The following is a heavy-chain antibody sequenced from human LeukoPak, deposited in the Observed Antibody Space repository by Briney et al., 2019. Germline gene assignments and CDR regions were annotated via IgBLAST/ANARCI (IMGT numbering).Heavy chain of an antibody. J-gene: IGHJ6*02. CDR1: GYNFTTYW. Sequence: LGESLKISCQTSGYNFTTYWIGWVRQMPGKGLEWMGIIDPGDSDTRYSPSFQGQVTISADKSITTAYLQWSSLKASDTAMYYCARGGPASNYYYGMDVWGQGTTVTVSS. V-gene: IGHV5-51*01. D-gene: IGHD3-16*01. CDR3: ARGGPASNYYYGMDV. CDR2: IDPGDSDT.